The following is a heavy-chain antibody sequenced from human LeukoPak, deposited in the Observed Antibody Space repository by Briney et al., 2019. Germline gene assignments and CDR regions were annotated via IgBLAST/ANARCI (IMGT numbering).Heavy chain of an antibody. Sequence: ASVKVSCRASGYTFTSYGISWVRQAPGQGLEWMGWISAYNGNTNYAQKLQGRVTTTTDTSTSTAYMELRSLRSDDTAVYYCARRIVGGHLGDYWGQGTLVTVSS. CDR2: ISAYNGNT. J-gene: IGHJ4*02. V-gene: IGHV1-18*01. CDR1: GYTFTSYG. D-gene: IGHD1-26*01. CDR3: ARRIVGGHLGDY.